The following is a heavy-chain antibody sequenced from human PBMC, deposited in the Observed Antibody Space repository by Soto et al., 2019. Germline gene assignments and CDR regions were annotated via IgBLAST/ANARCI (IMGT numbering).Heavy chain of an antibody. CDR1: GYTFTGYY. V-gene: IGHV1-2*02. J-gene: IGHJ4*02. D-gene: IGHD3-10*01. CDR2: INPNNGAT. Sequence: ASVKVSCKASGYTFTGYYMHWVRQAPGQGLEWMGWINPNNGATKYAQKFQGRVTMTRDTSISTAYMDLSSLTSGDTAVYYCARAAVGGDYYYFDYCRQRHPVPACS. CDR3: ARAAVGGDYYYFDY.